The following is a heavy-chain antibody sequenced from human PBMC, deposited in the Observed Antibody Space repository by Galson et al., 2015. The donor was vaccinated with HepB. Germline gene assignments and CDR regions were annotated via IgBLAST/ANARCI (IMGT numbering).Heavy chain of an antibody. J-gene: IGHJ4*02. CDR3: ARGAGGGEKLGY. CDR2: ISSSSSYI. D-gene: IGHD3-16*01. CDR1: GFTFSSYS. Sequence: SLRLSCAASGFTFSSYSMNWVRQAPGKGLEWVSSISSSSSYIYYADSVKGRFTISRDNAKNSLYLQMNSLRAEDTALYYCARGAGGGEKLGYWGQGTLVTVSS. V-gene: IGHV3-21*04.